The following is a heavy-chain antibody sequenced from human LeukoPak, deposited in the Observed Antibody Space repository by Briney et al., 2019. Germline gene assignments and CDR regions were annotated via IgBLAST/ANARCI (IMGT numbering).Heavy chain of an antibody. V-gene: IGHV4-39*07. CDR1: GGSISSSSYY. D-gene: IGHD2-2*01. CDR2: IYYSGST. J-gene: IGHJ5*02. Sequence: SETLSLTCTVSGGSISSSSYYWGWIRQPPGKGLEWIGSIYYSGSTYYNPSLKSRVTISVDTSKNQFSLKLSSVTAADTAVYYCAREGCSSTSCSPWGQGTLVTVSS. CDR3: AREGCSSTSCSP.